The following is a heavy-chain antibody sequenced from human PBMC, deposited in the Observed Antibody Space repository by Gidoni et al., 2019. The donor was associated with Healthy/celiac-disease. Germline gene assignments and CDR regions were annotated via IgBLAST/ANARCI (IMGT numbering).Heavy chain of an antibody. CDR1: GGSISSSSYY. D-gene: IGHD3-10*01. CDR3: ARRITMVRGVIDI. V-gene: IGHV4-39*01. J-gene: IGHJ3*02. Sequence: QLQLQESGPGLVKPSETLSLTCTVSGGSISSSSYYWGWIRQPPGKGLEWIGSIYYSGSTYYNPSLKSRVTISVDTSKNQFSLKLSSVTAADTAVYYCARRITMVRGVIDIWGQGTMVTVSS. CDR2: IYYSGST.